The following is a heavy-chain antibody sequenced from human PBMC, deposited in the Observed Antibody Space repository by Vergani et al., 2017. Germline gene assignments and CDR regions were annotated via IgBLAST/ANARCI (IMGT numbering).Heavy chain of an antibody. V-gene: IGHV3-23*01. D-gene: IGHD1-1*01. CDR3: AKENDGGGLGY. CDR2: ISFSGGTT. CDR1: GFTFSNSA. J-gene: IGHJ4*02. Sequence: EVHLLESGGGLVQSGGSLRLSCAASGFTFSNSAVSWVRQAPGRGLAWVSGISFSGGTTYYADSVKGRFTISRDNSKNTLYLQMNSLRAEDTAVYYCAKENDGGGLGYWGQGTLVTVSS.